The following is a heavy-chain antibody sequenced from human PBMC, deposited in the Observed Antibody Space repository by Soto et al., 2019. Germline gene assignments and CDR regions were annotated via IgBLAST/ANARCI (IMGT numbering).Heavy chain of an antibody. D-gene: IGHD6-6*01. Sequence: QVQLVQSGAEVKKPGSSVKVSCKASGGTFSSYAISWVRQAPGQGLEWMGGIIPIFGTANYAQKFQGRVTLTADKSTSTAYMELTSQRYEDTAVYYCARDLSGGSSTSYYAMEVWAQWTTVNVSS. CDR2: IIPIFGTA. V-gene: IGHV1-69*06. J-gene: IGHJ6*02. CDR3: ARDLSGGSSTSYYAMEV. CDR1: GGTFSSYA.